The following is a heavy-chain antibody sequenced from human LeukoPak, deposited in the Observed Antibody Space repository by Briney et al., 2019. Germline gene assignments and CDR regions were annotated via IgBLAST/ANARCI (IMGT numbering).Heavy chain of an antibody. D-gene: IGHD6-13*01. CDR3: AREEIGYSNYFDY. CDR2: IYTSGSP. V-gene: IGHV4-4*07. J-gene: IGHJ4*02. CDR1: GGSISSYY. Sequence: SETLSLTCTVSGGSISSYYWGWIRQSAGKGLEWIGRIYTSGSPNYNPSLKSRVTMSVDTSKNQFSLKLSSVTAADTAVYYCAREEIGYSNYFDYWGQGTLVTVSS.